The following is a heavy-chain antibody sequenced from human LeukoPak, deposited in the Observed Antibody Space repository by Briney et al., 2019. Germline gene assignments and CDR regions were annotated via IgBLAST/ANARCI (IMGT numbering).Heavy chain of an antibody. D-gene: IGHD2-15*01. CDR3: AKDLGLGYCSGGSCYPFDY. V-gene: IGHV3-23*01. J-gene: IGHJ4*02. CDR2: ISGSGGST. Sequence: GGSLRLSCAASGFTFSSYGMSWVRQAPGKGLEWVSAISGSGGSTYYADSVKGRFTISRDNSKNTLYLQMNSLRAEDTAVYYCAKDLGLGYCSGGSCYPFDYWGQGTLVTVSS. CDR1: GFTFSSYG.